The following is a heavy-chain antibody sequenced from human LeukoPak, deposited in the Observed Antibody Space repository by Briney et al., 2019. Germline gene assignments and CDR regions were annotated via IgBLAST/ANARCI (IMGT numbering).Heavy chain of an antibody. Sequence: GGSLRLSCAASGFTFSSYGIHWVRQAPGKGLEWVSAISADAVDTFYAPSVKGRFTISRDNSKNTMYLQINSLRAEDTAIYYCAKDVWWSVSWGQGTLVTVSS. V-gene: IGHV3-23*01. J-gene: IGHJ5*02. D-gene: IGHD2-8*02. CDR3: AKDVWWSVS. CDR1: GFTFSSYG. CDR2: ISADAVDT.